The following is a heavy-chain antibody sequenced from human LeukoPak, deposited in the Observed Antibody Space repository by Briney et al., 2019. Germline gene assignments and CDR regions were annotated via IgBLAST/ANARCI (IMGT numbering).Heavy chain of an antibody. J-gene: IGHJ4*02. Sequence: PSETLSPTCTVSGGSVSSGSYFWSWIRQPPGKGLEWIGFIYYNGNTNSSPSLKSRVTISVDTSKSQFSLKLTSVTAADTAVYYCARGYRSSWYQVDYWGQGTLVTVSS. CDR1: GGSVSSGSYF. D-gene: IGHD6-13*01. CDR3: ARGYRSSWYQVDY. V-gene: IGHV4-61*01. CDR2: IYYNGNT.